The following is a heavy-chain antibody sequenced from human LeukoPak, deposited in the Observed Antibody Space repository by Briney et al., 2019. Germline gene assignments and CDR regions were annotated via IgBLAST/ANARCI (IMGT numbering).Heavy chain of an antibody. V-gene: IGHV4-61*02. CDR3: ARDRAVVPAAISDNYYYYYGMDV. Sequence: SQTLSLTCTVSGGSISSGSYYWSWNRQPAGKGLEWIGRIYTSGSTNYNPSLKSRVTISVDTSRNQFSLKLSSVTAADTAVYYCARDRAVVPAAISDNYYYYYGMDVWGQGTTVTVSS. J-gene: IGHJ6*02. CDR2: IYTSGST. CDR1: GGSISSGSYY. D-gene: IGHD2-2*02.